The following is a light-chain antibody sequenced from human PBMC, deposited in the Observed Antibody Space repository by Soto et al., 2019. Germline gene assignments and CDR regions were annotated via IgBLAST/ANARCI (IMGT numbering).Light chain of an antibody. V-gene: IGLV2-14*01. CDR1: SSHVGGYNY. CDR3: SSYTSSSTLVYV. Sequence: QSALTQPASVSGSPGQSITISCTGTSSHVGGYNYVSWYQQHPGKAPKLMIYEVSNRPSGVSNRFSGSKSGNTASLTISGLQAEDEADYYCSSYTSSSTLVYVFGTGTKLTVL. CDR2: EVS. J-gene: IGLJ1*01.